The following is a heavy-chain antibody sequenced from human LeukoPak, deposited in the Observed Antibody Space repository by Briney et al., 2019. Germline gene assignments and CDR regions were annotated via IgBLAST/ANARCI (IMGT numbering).Heavy chain of an antibody. CDR1: GYTFTSYY. CDR2: INPSGGST. J-gene: IGHJ3*02. V-gene: IGHV1-46*01. D-gene: IGHD3-10*01. CDR3: ARGHYGSGSLPYPGAFDI. Sequence: ASVKVSCKASGYTFTSYYMHWVRQAPGQGLEWMGIINPSGGSTSYAQKFQGRVTMTRDTSTSTVYMELSSLRSEDTAVYYCARGHYGSGSLPYPGAFDIWGQGTMVTVSS.